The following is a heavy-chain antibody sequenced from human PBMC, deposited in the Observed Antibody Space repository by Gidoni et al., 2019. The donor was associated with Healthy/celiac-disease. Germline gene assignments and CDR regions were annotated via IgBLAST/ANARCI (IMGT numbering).Heavy chain of an antibody. Sequence: EVQLVESGGGLVQPGGSLKLSCAASGFTFSGSAMHWVRQASGKGLEWFGRIRSKANSYATAYAASVKGRFTISRDDSKNTAYLQMNSLKTEDTAVYYCTSRYCSGGSCYSGIVDYWGQGTLVTVSS. V-gene: IGHV3-73*02. CDR1: GFTFSGSA. D-gene: IGHD2-15*01. CDR3: TSRYCSGGSCYSGIVDY. J-gene: IGHJ4*02. CDR2: IRSKANSYAT.